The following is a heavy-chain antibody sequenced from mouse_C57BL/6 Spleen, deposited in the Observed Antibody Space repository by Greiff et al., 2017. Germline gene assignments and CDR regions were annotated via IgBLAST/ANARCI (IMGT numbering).Heavy chain of an antibody. D-gene: IGHD3-1*01. CDR1: GFTFSSYG. V-gene: IGHV5-6*01. Sequence: EVKLVESGGDLVKPGGSLKLSCAASGFTFSSYGMSWVRQTPDKRLEWVATISSGGSYTYYPDSVKGRFTISRDNAKNTLYLQMSSLKSEDTAMYYCARGGYEFDYWGQGTTLTVSS. CDR2: ISSGGSYT. CDR3: ARGGYEFDY. J-gene: IGHJ2*01.